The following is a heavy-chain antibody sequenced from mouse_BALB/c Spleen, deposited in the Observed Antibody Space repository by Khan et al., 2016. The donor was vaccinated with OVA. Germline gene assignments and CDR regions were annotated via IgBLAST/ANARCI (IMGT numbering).Heavy chain of an antibody. V-gene: IGHV3-2*02. CDR1: GYSITSDYD. CDR3: ARSIMAN. J-gene: IGHJ2*01. Sequence: EVQLQESGPGLVKPSQSLPLTCTVTGYSITSDYDWNWIRQFPGNKLEWMGYISYSGSTSYNPSLKSRISITRDTSKNQFFLQLNSVTTEDTATYYCARSIMANWGQGTTLTVSS. CDR2: ISYSGST.